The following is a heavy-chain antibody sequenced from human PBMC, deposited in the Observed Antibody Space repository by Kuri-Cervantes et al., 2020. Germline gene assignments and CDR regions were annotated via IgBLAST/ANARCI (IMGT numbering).Heavy chain of an antibody. D-gene: IGHD3-10*01. CDR2: IIPIFGAA. CDR3: ARDLYYYGSGSERNRDNWFDP. CDR1: GYTFTSYG. V-gene: IGHV1-69*05. Sequence: SVKVSCKASGYTFTSYGISWVRQAPGEGLEWMGGIIPIFGAANYAQKFQGRVTITTDESTSTAYMELSSLRSEDTAVYYCARDLYYYGSGSERNRDNWFDPWGQGTLVTVSS. J-gene: IGHJ5*02.